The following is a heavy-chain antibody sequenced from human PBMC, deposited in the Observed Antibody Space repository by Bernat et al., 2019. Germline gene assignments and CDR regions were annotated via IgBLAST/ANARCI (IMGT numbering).Heavy chain of an antibody. D-gene: IGHD5-12*01. CDR1: GFTFSSYA. CDR3: ARDHSGYAFDY. Sequence: QVQLVESAGGVVQPGRSLRLSCAASGFTFSSYAMHWVRQAPGKGLEWVAVISYDGSNKYYADSVKGRFTISRDNSKNTLYLQMNSLRAEDTAVYYCARDHSGYAFDYWGQGTLVTVSS. CDR2: ISYDGSNK. J-gene: IGHJ4*02. V-gene: IGHV3-30*01.